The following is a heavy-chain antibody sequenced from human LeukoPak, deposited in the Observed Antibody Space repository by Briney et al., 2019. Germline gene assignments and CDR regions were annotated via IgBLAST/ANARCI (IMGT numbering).Heavy chain of an antibody. J-gene: IGHJ4*02. Sequence: PGGSLRLSCAASGFTFSRYAMNWVRQAPGKGLEGVSGISVSGATTYYADSVKGRFTISRDNSKNTFYLQTNSLRAEDTAVYYCAKDLSETGTTFDYWGQGTQVTVSS. CDR1: GFTFSRYA. CDR2: ISVSGATT. CDR3: AKDLSETGTTFDY. V-gene: IGHV3-23*01. D-gene: IGHD1-7*01.